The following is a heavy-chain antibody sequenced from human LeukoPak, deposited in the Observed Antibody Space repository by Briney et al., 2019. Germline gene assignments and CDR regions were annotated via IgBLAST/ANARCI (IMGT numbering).Heavy chain of an antibody. V-gene: IGHV3-33*01. CDR3: ARDLVVVTTRGSYYYYGMDV. D-gene: IGHD3-22*01. CDR1: GFTFSSYG. Sequence: PGGSLRLSCAASGFTFSSYGMHWVRQAPGKGLEWVAVIWYDGSNKYYADSVKGRFTISRDNSKNTLYLQMNSLRAEDTAVYYCARDLVVVTTRGSYYYYGMDVWGQGTTVTVSS. CDR2: IWYDGSNK. J-gene: IGHJ6*02.